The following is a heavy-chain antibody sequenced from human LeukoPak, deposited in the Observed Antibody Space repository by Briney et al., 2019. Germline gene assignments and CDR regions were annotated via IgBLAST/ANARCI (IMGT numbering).Heavy chain of an antibody. CDR1: GFTFSNAW. J-gene: IGHJ4*02. CDR3: ARVEMATSTPYFDY. Sequence: GGSLTLSCAASGFTFSNAWMNWVRQAPGKGLEWVSYISSSGSTIYYADSVKGRFTISRDNAKNSLYLQMNSLRAEDTAVYYRARVEMATSTPYFDYWGQGTLVTVSS. CDR2: ISSSGSTI. D-gene: IGHD5-24*01. V-gene: IGHV3-48*04.